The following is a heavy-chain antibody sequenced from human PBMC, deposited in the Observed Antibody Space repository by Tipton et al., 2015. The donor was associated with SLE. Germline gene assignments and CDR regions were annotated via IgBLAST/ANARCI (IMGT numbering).Heavy chain of an antibody. D-gene: IGHD5-18*01. CDR2: FYSGYS. V-gene: IGHV4-61*02. Sequence: TLSLTCTVSGASISSSSYSWNWIRQPAGKGLEWIGRFYSGYSDYTPSLHSRVTMSVDRSSNQLSLKLSSVTVADTAVYYCARELDSFDIWGQGTMVTVSS. J-gene: IGHJ3*02. CDR1: GASISSSSYS. CDR3: ARELDSFDI.